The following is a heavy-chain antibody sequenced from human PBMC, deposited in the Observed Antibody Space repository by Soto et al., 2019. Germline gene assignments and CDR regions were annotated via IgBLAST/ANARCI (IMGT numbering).Heavy chain of an antibody. V-gene: IGHV4-39*01. CDR3: ASRNLYCYGDLVFDI. CDR1: GGSISSSSYY. D-gene: IGHD4-17*01. Sequence: QLQLQESGPGLVKPSETLSLTCTVSGGSISSSSYYWGWIRQPPGKGMEWIGSIYYSGSTYYNPSLKSQVTISVDTSKNQFSLKLSSVTAADTAVYYCASRNLYCYGDLVFDIWGQGTMVTVSS. J-gene: IGHJ3*02. CDR2: IYYSGST.